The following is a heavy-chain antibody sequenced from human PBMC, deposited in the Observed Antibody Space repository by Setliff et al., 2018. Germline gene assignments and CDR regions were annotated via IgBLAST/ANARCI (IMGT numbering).Heavy chain of an antibody. J-gene: IGHJ4*02. Sequence: SQTLSLTCAVSGGSITSGSYYWSWIRQPAGEGLEWIGRLHTSGTTEYNPSLKGRVTISADTSTNHFSLKLTSVTAADTAVYYCARDNTIVGATDYWGQGALVTVSS. CDR2: LHTSGTT. V-gene: IGHV4-61*02. CDR3: ARDNTIVGATDY. CDR1: GGSITSGSYY. D-gene: IGHD1-26*01.